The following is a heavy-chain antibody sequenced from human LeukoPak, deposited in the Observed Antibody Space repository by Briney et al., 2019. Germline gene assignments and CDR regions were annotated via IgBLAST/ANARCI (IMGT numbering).Heavy chain of an antibody. D-gene: IGHD5-18*01. V-gene: IGHV1-2*02. J-gene: IGHJ6*03. CDR3: ARDLRGYSYGYHYYYYMDV. CDR1: GYTFTGYY. CDR2: INPNSGGT. Sequence: ASVKVSCKASGYTFTGYYMHWGRQAPGQGLEWMGWINPNSGGTNYPQKFQGRVTMTRDTSISTAYMELSRLRSDDTAVYYCARDLRGYSYGYHYYYYMDVWGKGTTVTVSS.